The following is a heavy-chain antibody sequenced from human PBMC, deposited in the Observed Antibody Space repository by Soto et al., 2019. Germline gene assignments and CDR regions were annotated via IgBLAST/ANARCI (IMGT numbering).Heavy chain of an antibody. V-gene: IGHV3-30*18. CDR3: AKDYDSYSGYFLGAGVNAFDI. CDR1: GFTFSSYG. CDR2: ISYDGSNK. Sequence: QVQLVESGGGVVQPGRSLRLSCAASGFTFSSYGMHWVRQAPGKGLEWVAVISYDGSNKYYADSVKGRFTISRDNSKNTLYLQMNSLRAEDTAVYYCAKDYDSYSGYFLGAGVNAFDIWGQGTMVTVSS. D-gene: IGHD5-12*01. J-gene: IGHJ3*02.